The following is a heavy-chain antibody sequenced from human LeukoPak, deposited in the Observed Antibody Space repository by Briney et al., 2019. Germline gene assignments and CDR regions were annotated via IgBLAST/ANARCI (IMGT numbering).Heavy chain of an antibody. CDR2: ISPYNGNT. CDR1: GYTFTSYG. Sequence: ASVKVSCKASGYTFTSYGINWVRQAPGQGLEWMGWISPYNGNTKYAQNLQGRVTMTTDTSTSTAYMELRSLRSDDTAVYYCARLYCSGGSCYKFDYWGQGTLVTVSS. CDR3: ARLYCSGGSCYKFDY. V-gene: IGHV1-18*04. D-gene: IGHD2-15*01. J-gene: IGHJ4*02.